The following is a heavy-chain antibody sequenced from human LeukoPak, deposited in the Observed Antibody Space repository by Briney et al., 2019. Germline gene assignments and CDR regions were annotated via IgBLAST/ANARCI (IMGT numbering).Heavy chain of an antibody. CDR2: VSGNGSNT. CDR3: AKVPVSGYFFDY. J-gene: IGHJ4*02. V-gene: IGHV3-23*01. CDR1: GFTFTGTA. Sequence: GGSLRLSCAASGFTFTGTAMCWVRQAPGKGLEWVAAVSGNGSNTYYLDSVKSRFTVPRDNSRSILYLQMDSLRAEDTAVYYCAKVPVSGYFFDYWGQGTLVTVSS. D-gene: IGHD6-19*01.